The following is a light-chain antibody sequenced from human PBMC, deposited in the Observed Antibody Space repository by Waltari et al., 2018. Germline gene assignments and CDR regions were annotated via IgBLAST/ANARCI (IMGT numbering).Light chain of an antibody. CDR1: RGHSSYA. CDR2: VNSDGSH. V-gene: IGLV4-69*01. J-gene: IGLJ3*02. CDR3: QTGGFGIWV. Sequence: QLKLTQSPSASASLGVSVKLTCTLSRGHSSYATAWHQQQPEKGPRYLMKVNSDGSHIKGDGIPDRFSGSSSGAERYLTISSLQSEDEADYYCQTGGFGIWVFGGGTKLTVL.